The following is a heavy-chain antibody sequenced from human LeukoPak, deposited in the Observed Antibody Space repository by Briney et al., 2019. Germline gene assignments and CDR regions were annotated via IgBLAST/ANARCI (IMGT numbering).Heavy chain of an antibody. CDR2: IYYSGST. J-gene: IGHJ5*02. D-gene: IGHD3-10*01. CDR3: ARDPRYYYGSGSSQNWFDP. CDR1: GGSISSSYYY. V-gene: IGHV4-39*07. Sequence: SETLSLTCTVSGGSISSSYYYWGWIRQPPGKGLEWIGSIYYSGSTYYNPSLKSRVTISVDTSKNQFSLKLSSVTAADTAVYYCARDPRYYYGSGSSQNWFDPWGQGTLVTVSS.